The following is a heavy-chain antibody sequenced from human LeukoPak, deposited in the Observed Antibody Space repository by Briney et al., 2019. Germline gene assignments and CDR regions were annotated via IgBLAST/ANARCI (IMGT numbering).Heavy chain of an antibody. CDR1: GASSSSTNW. D-gene: IGHD2-2*01. CDR3: ARAQEGCSRASCYLEP. J-gene: IGHJ5*02. CDR2: MHHSGRT. Sequence: SGTLSLTCAISGASSSSTNWWIWVRQPPGKGLEWIGEMHHSGRTNYNPSLKSRITISVDKSKNQVFLRLNSVAAADTALYYCARAQEGCSRASCYLEPWGQGTLVTVSS. V-gene: IGHV4-4*02.